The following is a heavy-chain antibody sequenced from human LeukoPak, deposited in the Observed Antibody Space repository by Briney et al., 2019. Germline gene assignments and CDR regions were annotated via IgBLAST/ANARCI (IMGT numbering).Heavy chain of an antibody. V-gene: IGHV4-31*03. CDR2: IYYSGST. J-gene: IGHJ4*02. Sequence: SQTLSLTCTVSGGSISSGGYYWSWIRQHPGKGLEWIGYIYYSGSTYYNPSLKSRVTISVDTSKNQFSLKLSSVTAADTAVYYCARERSGTAIHFDYWGQGTLVTVSS. D-gene: IGHD5-18*01. CDR1: GGSISSGGYY. CDR3: ARERSGTAIHFDY.